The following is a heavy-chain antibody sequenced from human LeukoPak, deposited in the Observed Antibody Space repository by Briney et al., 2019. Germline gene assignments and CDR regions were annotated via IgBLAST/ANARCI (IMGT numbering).Heavy chain of an antibody. CDR2: ISAYNGNT. Sequence: GASVKVSCKASGYKFTSYDISWVRQAPGQGLEWMGWISAYNGNTNYAQKLQGRVTMTTDTSTSTAYMELRSLRYDDTAVYYCARDRTIDYYYMDVWGKGTTVTISS. J-gene: IGHJ6*03. CDR3: ARDRTIDYYYMDV. D-gene: IGHD3-9*01. V-gene: IGHV1-18*01. CDR1: GYKFTSYD.